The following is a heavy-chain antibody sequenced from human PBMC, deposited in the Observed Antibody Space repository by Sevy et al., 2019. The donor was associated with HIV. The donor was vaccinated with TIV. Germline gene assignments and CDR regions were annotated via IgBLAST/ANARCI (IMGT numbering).Heavy chain of an antibody. J-gene: IGHJ4*02. D-gene: IGHD2-8*01. Sequence: GGYLRLSCAASGFTFAKYSMSWVRQAPGKGLEWVSTFSFGCGRINYADSVKGRFTISRDDSKNRLFLQMNSLRAEDMATYFSAREGCTQPHDYWGQGTLVTVSS. CDR3: AREGCTQPHDY. V-gene: IGHV3-23*01. CDR1: GFTFAKYS. CDR2: FSFGCGRI.